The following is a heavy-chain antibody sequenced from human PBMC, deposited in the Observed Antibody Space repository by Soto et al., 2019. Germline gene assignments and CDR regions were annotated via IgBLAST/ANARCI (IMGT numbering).Heavy chain of an antibody. CDR3: ARGPAARRSYYYYGMDV. D-gene: IGHD2-2*01. CDR2: IIPIFGTA. V-gene: IGHV1-69*13. CDR1: GGTFSSYA. Sequence: GASVKVSCKASGGTFSSYAISWVRQAPGQGLEWMGGIIPIFGTANYAQKFQGRVTITADESTSTAYMELSSLRSEDTAVYYCARGPAARRSYYYYGMDVWGQGTTVTVSS. J-gene: IGHJ6*02.